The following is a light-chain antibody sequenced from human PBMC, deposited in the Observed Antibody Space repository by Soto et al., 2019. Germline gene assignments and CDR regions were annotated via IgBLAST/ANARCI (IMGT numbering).Light chain of an antibody. CDR2: GAS. CDR3: QQYNNWGT. J-gene: IGKJ1*01. V-gene: IGKV3-15*01. Sequence: EIVMTLSPATLSVSPGERATLSCRASQSVSSNLAWYQQKPGQAPRLLIYGASTRATGIPARFSGSGSVTEFTLTISSLQSEDFAVYYCQQYNNWGTFGQGTKVEIK. CDR1: QSVSSN.